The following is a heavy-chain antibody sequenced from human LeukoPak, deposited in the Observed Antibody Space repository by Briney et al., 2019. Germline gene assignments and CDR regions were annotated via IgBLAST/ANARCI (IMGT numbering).Heavy chain of an antibody. CDR2: ISSYNGNT. J-gene: IGHJ4*02. V-gene: IGHV1-18*01. CDR3: ARDTYYYDRSGFPDY. D-gene: IGHD3-22*01. Sequence: ASVKVSCKASGYTFTSYGISWVRQAPGQGLEWMGWISSYNGNTNYAQKVQGRVTMTTDTSTSTAYMELRSLRSDDTAVYYCARDTYYYDRSGFPDYWGQGTLVTVSS. CDR1: GYTFTSYG.